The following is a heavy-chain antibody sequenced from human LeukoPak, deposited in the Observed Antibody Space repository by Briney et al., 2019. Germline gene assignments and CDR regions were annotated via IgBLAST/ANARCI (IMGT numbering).Heavy chain of an antibody. V-gene: IGHV1-46*01. J-gene: IGHJ6*02. Sequence: ASVKVSCKASGYTFTSYYMHWVRQAPGQGLEWMGIINPSGGSTSYAQKFQGRVTMTRDTSTSTAYMELSSLRSEDTAVYYCARGVAARRGGSHYYYYGMDIWGQGTTVTVSS. D-gene: IGHD6-6*01. CDR1: GYTFTSYY. CDR3: ARGVAARRGGSHYYYYGMDI. CDR2: INPSGGST.